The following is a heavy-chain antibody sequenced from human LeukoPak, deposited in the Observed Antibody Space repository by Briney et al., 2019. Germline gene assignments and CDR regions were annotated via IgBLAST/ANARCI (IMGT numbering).Heavy chain of an antibody. D-gene: IGHD1-26*01. Sequence: SETLSLTCAVYGGSFSGYYWSWIRQPPGKGLEWIGEINHSGSTNYNPSLKSRVTVSVDTSKNQFSLKLSSVTAADTAVCYCARGIVGATTYPYWGQGTLVTVSS. V-gene: IGHV4-34*01. CDR1: GGSFSGYY. CDR3: ARGIVGATTYPY. CDR2: INHSGST. J-gene: IGHJ4*02.